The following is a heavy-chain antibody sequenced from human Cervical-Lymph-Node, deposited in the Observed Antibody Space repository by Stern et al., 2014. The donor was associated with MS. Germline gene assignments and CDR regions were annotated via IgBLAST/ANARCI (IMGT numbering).Heavy chain of an antibody. Sequence: QVQLVQSGAEVKKPGSSVKVSCKASGGTFSSYTISWVRQAPGQGLEWMGRIIPLLGIVNYAQKFQGRVTITADKSTSTAYMELSSLRSEDTAVYYCARAYCSSTSCYQYYGMDVWGQGTTVTVSS. V-gene: IGHV1-69*09. J-gene: IGHJ6*02. CDR3: ARAYCSSTSCYQYYGMDV. CDR1: GGTFSSYT. D-gene: IGHD2-2*01. CDR2: IIPLLGIV.